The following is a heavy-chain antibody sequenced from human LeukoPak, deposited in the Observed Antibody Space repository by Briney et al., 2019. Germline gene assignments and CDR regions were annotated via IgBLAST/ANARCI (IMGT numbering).Heavy chain of an antibody. D-gene: IGHD6-13*01. CDR2: IIHSGST. V-gene: IGHV4-34*01. Sequence: SETLSLTCVVYGGSFSGYYWTWIRESPGMGLEWIGEIIHSGSTNYNPSLTSRVTLSVDTSKNQFSLELSSVTAADTAVYYCARGGISIAAAIDYWGQGTLVTVSS. J-gene: IGHJ4*02. CDR1: GGSFSGYY. CDR3: ARGGISIAAAIDY.